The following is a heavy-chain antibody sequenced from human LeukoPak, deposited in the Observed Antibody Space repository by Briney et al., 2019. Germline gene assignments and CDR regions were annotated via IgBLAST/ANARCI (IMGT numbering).Heavy chain of an antibody. CDR1: GFTFSSYG. CDR2: ISYDGSNK. J-gene: IGHJ4*02. Sequence: GGSLRLSCAASGFTFSSYGMHWVRQAPGKGLEWVAVISYDGSNKDYADSVKGRFTISRDNSKNTLFLQMNSLRVEDTAVYYCAKDFSSGWTFDYWGQGTLVTVSS. V-gene: IGHV3-30*18. D-gene: IGHD6-19*01. CDR3: AKDFSSGWTFDY.